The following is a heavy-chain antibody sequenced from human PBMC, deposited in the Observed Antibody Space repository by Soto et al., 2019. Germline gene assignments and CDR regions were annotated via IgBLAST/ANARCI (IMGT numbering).Heavy chain of an antibody. CDR2: IMPIIGTA. Sequence: QVQLVQSGAEVKKHGSSVKVSCKASGGTFSSHVFNWVRQAPGQGLEWMGGIMPIIGTANYAQKFQGRVTITADESTSTAYMELSSLRSEDTAVYYCARDLEFRDGNISHLDYWGQGTLVTVSS. D-gene: IGHD3-10*01. V-gene: IGHV1-69*01. CDR3: ARDLEFRDGNISHLDY. J-gene: IGHJ4*02. CDR1: GGTFSSHV.